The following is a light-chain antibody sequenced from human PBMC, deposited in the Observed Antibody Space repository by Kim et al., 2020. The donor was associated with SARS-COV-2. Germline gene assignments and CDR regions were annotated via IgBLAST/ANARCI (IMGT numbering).Light chain of an antibody. CDR1: QSITSN. J-gene: IGKJ2*01. CDR3: QQYNNWPQA. Sequence: EIVLTQSPATLSVSPGERATLSCRASQSITSNLAWYQQKPDQAPRLLLYGASTRATGIPARFSGSGSGTKFTLTISSLQSEDFAVYYCQQYNNWPQAFGQGTKLEI. CDR2: GAS. V-gene: IGKV3-15*01.